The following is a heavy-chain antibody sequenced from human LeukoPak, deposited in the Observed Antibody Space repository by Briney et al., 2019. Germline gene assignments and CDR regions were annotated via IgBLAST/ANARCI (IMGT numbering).Heavy chain of an antibody. D-gene: IGHD2/OR15-2a*01. CDR1: GGSFSDYY. J-gene: IGHJ6*03. V-gene: IGHV4-34*01. CDR3: ARILARQFTSFSDSSPYTYYYMDV. CDR2: INHSGTT. Sequence: SETLSLTCAVYGGSFSDYYWSWIRQSPGKGLEWIGEINHSGTTHYNPSLKSRVTISVDTSKNQFSLKLRSVTAADTAVYYCARILARQFTSFSDSSPYTYYYMDVWGKGTTVTVSS.